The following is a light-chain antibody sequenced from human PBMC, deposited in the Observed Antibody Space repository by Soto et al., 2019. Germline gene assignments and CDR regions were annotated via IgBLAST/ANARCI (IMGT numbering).Light chain of an antibody. V-gene: IGLV2-14*01. CDR1: SSDVGGYNY. CDR3: SSYTSSSTTHVV. CDR2: EVS. Sequence: QSALTQPASVSGSPGQSITISCTGTSSDVGGYNYVSWYQQHPGKAPNLMIYEVSNRPSGVSNRFSGSKSGNTASLTISGLQAEDEADYYCSSYTSSSTTHVVFGGGTKVTVL. J-gene: IGLJ2*01.